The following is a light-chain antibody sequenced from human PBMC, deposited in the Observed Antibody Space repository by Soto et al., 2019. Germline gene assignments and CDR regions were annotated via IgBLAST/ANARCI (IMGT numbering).Light chain of an antibody. J-gene: IGKJ1*01. V-gene: IGKV3-15*01. Sequence: EIVMTQSPATLSVSPGERATLSCRASQSVSSNLAWYQEKPGQAPRLLIYGASTRATGIPARFSGSRSGTEFTLTISSLHTEDFAIYYCQHYNNWPPWTFGQGTKVEIK. CDR1: QSVSSN. CDR2: GAS. CDR3: QHYNNWPPWT.